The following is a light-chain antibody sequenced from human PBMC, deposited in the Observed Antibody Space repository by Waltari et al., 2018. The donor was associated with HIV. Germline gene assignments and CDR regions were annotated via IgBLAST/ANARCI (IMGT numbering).Light chain of an antibody. CDR1: QILNTK. V-gene: IGKV3-11*01. CDR2: DVD. Sequence: EVVMTQSPDTLSLSPGQRATISCRASQILNTKVAWYQQKPGQAPRLLMYDVDKRATGIPARFTGSGSETDFTLTISSLEPEDSALYYCQRYSSWPPPTFGQGTRLE. CDR3: QRYSSWPPPT. J-gene: IGKJ2*01.